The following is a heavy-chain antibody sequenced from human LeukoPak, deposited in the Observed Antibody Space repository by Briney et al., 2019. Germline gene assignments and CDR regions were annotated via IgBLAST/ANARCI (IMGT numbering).Heavy chain of an antibody. CDR2: IYYSGST. CDR3: ARGSFRSLDY. CDR1: GGSISSYY. V-gene: IGHV4-59*01. D-gene: IGHD1-26*01. Sequence: ETLSLTCTVSGGSISSYYWSWIRQPPGKGLEWIGYIYYSGSTNYNPSLKSRVTISVDTSKNQFSLKLSSVTAADTAVYYCARGSFRSLDYWGQGTLVTVSS. J-gene: IGHJ4*02.